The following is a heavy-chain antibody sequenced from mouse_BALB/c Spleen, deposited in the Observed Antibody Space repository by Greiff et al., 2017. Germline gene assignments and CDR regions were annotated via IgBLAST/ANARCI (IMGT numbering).Heavy chain of an antibody. CDR3: AREDRLRFAY. CDR2: INSNGGST. CDR1: GFTFSSYG. D-gene: IGHD2-4*01. V-gene: IGHV5-6-3*01. Sequence: DVQLVESGGGLVQPGGSLKLSCAASGFTFSSYGMSWVRQTPDKRLELVATINSNGGSTYYPDSVKGRFTISRDNAKNTLYLQMSSLKSEDTAMYYCAREDRLRFAYWGQGTLVTVSA. J-gene: IGHJ3*01.